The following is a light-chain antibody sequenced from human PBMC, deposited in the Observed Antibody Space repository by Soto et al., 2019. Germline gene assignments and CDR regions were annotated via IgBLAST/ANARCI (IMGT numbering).Light chain of an antibody. CDR2: GAS. J-gene: IGKJ4*01. V-gene: IGKV3-20*01. CDR3: HQFLSSPQT. Sequence: EIVLTQSPGTLSLSPGERATLSCRASQSVSSSYFAWYQQKPGQPPRLLIYGASSRVTGIPDRFSGSGSGTDFTLTISSLEPEDFAVYYCHQFLSSPQTFGGGTKVEIK. CDR1: QSVSSSY.